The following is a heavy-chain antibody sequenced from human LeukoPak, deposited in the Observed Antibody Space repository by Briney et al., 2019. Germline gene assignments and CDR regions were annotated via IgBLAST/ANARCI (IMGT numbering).Heavy chain of an antibody. CDR1: GGSISSGGYY. J-gene: IGHJ4*02. CDR3: ARVDSSGYTFDY. CDR2: IYYSGST. V-gene: IGHV4-31*03. D-gene: IGHD3-22*01. Sequence: SETLSLTCIVSGGSISSGGYYWSWIRQHPGKGLEWIGYIYYSGSTYYNPSLKSRVTISVDTSKNQFSLKLSSVTAVDTAVYYCARVDSSGYTFDYWGQGTLVTVSS.